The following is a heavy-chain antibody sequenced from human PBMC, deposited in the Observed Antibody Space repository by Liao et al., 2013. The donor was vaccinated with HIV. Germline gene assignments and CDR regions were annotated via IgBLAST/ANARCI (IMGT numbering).Heavy chain of an antibody. CDR2: MYYSGST. V-gene: IGHV4-39*07. D-gene: IGHD3-22*01. CDR3: ARVHSRYLMVVVYFDY. J-gene: IGHJ4*02. Sequence: QLQLQESGPGLVKPSETLSLTCSVSGGSISSSSYYWGWIRQPPGKGLEWIGSMYYSGSTYYNPSLKSRVTISVDTSKNQFSLKLSSVTAADTAVYYCARVHSRYLMVVVYFDYWGQGTLVTVSS. CDR1: GGSISSSSYY.